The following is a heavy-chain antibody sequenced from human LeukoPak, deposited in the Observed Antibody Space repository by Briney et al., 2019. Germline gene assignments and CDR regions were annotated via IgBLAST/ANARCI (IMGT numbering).Heavy chain of an antibody. Sequence: GGPLRLSCAASGFAFRSYWMLGLREAPGKGLVWVSRISGDGTTTTSADSVKGRFTISRDNAKNILYLQMNSLRAEDTAIYSCARSQFDYWGQGILVTVSS. CDR3: ARSQFDY. V-gene: IGHV3-74*01. CDR2: ISGDGTTT. CDR1: GFAFRSYW. J-gene: IGHJ4*02.